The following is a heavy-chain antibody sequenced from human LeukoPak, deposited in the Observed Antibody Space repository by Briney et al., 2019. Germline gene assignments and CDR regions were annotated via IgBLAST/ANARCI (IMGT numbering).Heavy chain of an antibody. CDR1: GYTFTSYG. J-gene: IGHJ5*02. D-gene: IGHD6-13*01. CDR2: ISAYNGNT. V-gene: IGHV1-18*01. CDR3: ARVRWVSQWFDP. Sequence: ASVKISCTASGYTFTSYGISWGRQAPRHGLEWVGWISAYNGNTNYAQKLQGRVTMTTDTSTSTAYMELRSLRSDDTAVYYCARVRWVSQWFDPWGQGTLVTVSS.